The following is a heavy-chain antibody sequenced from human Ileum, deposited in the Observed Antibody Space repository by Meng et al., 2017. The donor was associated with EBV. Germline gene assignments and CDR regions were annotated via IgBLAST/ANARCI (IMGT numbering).Heavy chain of an antibody. J-gene: IGHJ5*02. CDR3: ARDRGIGYGDYGNWFDP. CDR2: IRTDSSST. D-gene: IGHD4-17*01. Sequence: QLGGSGRGLGRAGVALRRPCPASEFTFSTSWMDWVRQAPGQGPGWVSRIRTDSSSTSSADSVKGRFTISRDNVENPPYLQINSLRVEDTAIYYGARDRGIGYGDYGNWFDPWGQGTLVTVSS. V-gene: IGHV3-74*01. CDR1: EFTFSTSW.